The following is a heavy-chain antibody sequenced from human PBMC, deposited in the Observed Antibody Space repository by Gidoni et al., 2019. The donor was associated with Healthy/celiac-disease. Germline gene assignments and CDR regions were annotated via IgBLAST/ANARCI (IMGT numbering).Heavy chain of an antibody. CDR3: ARRGLLPTSSHP. V-gene: IGHV4-34*01. CDR1: PGSFSGYY. CDR2: INHSGST. D-gene: IGHD2-21*02. Sequence: QGQLQKSGAGQSKPSESLSLTCAVYPGSFSGYYWSWMRQPPGNGLEGIGEINHSGSTNYNPSLQIRVTRSIDPSKYQFSLKLSSWASASSSVYFCARRGLLPTSSHPWGHGTLVTVSS. J-gene: IGHJ5*02.